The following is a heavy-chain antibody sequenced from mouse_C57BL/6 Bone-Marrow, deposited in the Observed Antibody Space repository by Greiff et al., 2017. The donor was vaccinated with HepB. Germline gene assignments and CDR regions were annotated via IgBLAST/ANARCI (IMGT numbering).Heavy chain of an antibody. V-gene: IGHV1-64*01. CDR2: IHPNSGST. D-gene: IGHD1-1*01. CDR3: ANIYYYLVGAMDY. J-gene: IGHJ4*01. CDR1: GYTFTSYW. Sequence: VQLQQPGAELVKPGASVKLSCKASGYTFTSYWMHWVKQRPGQGLEWIGMIHPNSGSTNYNEKFKSKATLTVDKSSSTAYMQLSSLTSEDSAVYYCANIYYYLVGAMDYWGQGTSVTVSS.